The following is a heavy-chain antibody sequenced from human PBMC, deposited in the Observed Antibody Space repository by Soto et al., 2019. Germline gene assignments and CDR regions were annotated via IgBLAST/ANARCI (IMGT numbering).Heavy chain of an antibody. D-gene: IGHD3-10*01. J-gene: IGHJ4*02. CDR2: IWYDGSNQ. Sequence: GGSLRLSCAPSGFTFSTYGMHWFRQAPGKGLEWVAVIWYDGSNQYYADSVKGPFTISRDNSKNMLYLQMNSLRAEDTAVYYCARDLGAFNYGSAYFDYWGQGTPVTVPQ. CDR3: ARDLGAFNYGSAYFDY. CDR1: GFTFSTYG. V-gene: IGHV3-33*01.